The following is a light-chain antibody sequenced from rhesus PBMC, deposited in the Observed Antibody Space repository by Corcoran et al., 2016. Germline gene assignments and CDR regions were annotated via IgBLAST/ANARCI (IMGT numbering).Light chain of an antibody. CDR3: VQAIAFPYS. J-gene: IGKJ2*01. V-gene: IGKV2-72*01. Sequence: DIVMTQTPLSLPITPGEPASISCRSSQSLLHSDGNTYLHWYLQKPGQSPQLLIHGGSNRASGVPDRFSGSGSGTDFALKISKVEAEDVGVYYCVQAIAFPYSFGQGTKVEIK. CDR2: GGS. CDR1: QSLLHSDGNTY.